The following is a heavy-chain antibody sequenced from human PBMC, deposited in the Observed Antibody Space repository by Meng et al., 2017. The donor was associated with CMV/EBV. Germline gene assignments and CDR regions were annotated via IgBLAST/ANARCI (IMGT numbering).Heavy chain of an antibody. J-gene: IGHJ6*02. D-gene: IGHD6-19*01. V-gene: IGHV1-69*05. CDR1: GGTFSSYA. Sequence: SVKVSCKASGGTFSSYAISWVRQAPGQGLEWMGGIIPIFGTANYAQKFQGRVTITTDESTSTAYMELSSLRPEDTAVYYCARDAVAAPPYYYGMDVWGQGTTVTVSS. CDR2: IIPIFGTA. CDR3: ARDAVAAPPYYYGMDV.